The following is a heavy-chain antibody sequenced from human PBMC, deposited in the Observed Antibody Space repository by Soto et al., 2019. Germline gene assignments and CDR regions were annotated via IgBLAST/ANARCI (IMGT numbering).Heavy chain of an antibody. CDR3: ARFYMVRGVMSAFDI. Sequence: QVQLQESGPGLVKPSQTLSLACTVSGGSISSGGYYWSWIRQHPGKGLEWIGYIYYLGSTYYNPSLKSRVTISVDTSKKQFSLKLSSVTAADTAVYYFARFYMVRGVMSAFDIWGQGTMVTVSS. J-gene: IGHJ3*02. D-gene: IGHD3-10*01. CDR1: GGSISSGGYY. V-gene: IGHV4-31*03. CDR2: IYYLGST.